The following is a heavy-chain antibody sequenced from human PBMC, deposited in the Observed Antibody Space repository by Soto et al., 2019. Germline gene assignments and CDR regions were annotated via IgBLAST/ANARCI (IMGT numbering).Heavy chain of an antibody. D-gene: IGHD2-2*01. CDR1: GGSNRSGDYS. Sequence: SETLCLTCTVSGGSNRSGDYSCTWIRQPPWKGLELIGYIYHSGSTYYIPSLKSRVTISVDRSKNQFSLKLSSVTAADTAVYYCATVPDRWGQGTLVTVSS. V-gene: IGHV4-30-2*01. J-gene: IGHJ5*02. CDR2: IYHSGST. CDR3: ATVPDR.